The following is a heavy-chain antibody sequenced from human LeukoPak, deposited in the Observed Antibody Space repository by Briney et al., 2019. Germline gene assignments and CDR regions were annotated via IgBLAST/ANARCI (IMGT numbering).Heavy chain of an antibody. J-gene: IGHJ4*02. CDR1: GGSLSGYY. V-gene: IGHV4-59*01. D-gene: IGHD3-10*01. CDR3: ARASYSFGSDY. Sequence: SETLSLTRTVSGGSLSGYYWSWIRQPPRKGLEWIGYIYYSGSTNYNPSLKSRVTISVDTSKNQFSLKLTSVTAADTAVYYCARASYSFGSDYWGQGTLVTVSS. CDR2: IYYSGST.